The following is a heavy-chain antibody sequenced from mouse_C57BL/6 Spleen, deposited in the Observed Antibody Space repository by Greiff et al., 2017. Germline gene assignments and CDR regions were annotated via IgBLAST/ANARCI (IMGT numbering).Heavy chain of an antibody. V-gene: IGHV5-6*01. Sequence: EVKLLESGGDLVKPGGSLKLSCAASGFTFSSYGMSWVRQTPDKRLEWVATISSGGSYTYYPDSVKGRFTISRDNAKNTLYLQMSSLKSEDTAMYYCAGHGYYDGFYYAMDYWGQGTSVTVSS. CDR3: AGHGYYDGFYYAMDY. CDR1: GFTFSSYG. CDR2: ISSGGSYT. J-gene: IGHJ4*01. D-gene: IGHD1-1*01.